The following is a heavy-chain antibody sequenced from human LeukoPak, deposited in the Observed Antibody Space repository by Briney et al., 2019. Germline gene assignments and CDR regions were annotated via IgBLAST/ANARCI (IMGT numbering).Heavy chain of an antibody. CDR2: ISAYNGNT. V-gene: IGHV1-18*01. Sequence: ASVKVSCKASGYTLTSYGISWVRQAPGQGLEWMGWISAYNGNTNYAQKLQGRVTMTTDTSTRTAYMELRSLRSDDTAVYYCARDESHYYYDSSGYIAFDIWGQGTMVTVSS. CDR1: GYTLTSYG. CDR3: ARDESHYYYDSSGYIAFDI. D-gene: IGHD3-22*01. J-gene: IGHJ3*02.